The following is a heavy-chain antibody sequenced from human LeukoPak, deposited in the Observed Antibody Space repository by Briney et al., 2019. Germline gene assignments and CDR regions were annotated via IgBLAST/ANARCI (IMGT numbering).Heavy chain of an antibody. CDR1: GGTFSSYA. J-gene: IGHJ6*02. CDR2: ISAASGNT. CDR3: ARFIVGSRYGMDV. V-gene: IGHV1-3*01. Sequence: ASVNVSCKASGGTFSSYAMHWVRQAPGQRLEWMGWISAASGNTKSSQKFQGTVTITRDTSASTAYMELSSLRSEDTAVYYCARFIVGSRYGMDVWGQGTTVTVSS. D-gene: IGHD3-22*01.